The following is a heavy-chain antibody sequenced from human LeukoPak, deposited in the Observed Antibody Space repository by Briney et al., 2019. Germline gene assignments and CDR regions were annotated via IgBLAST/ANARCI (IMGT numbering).Heavy chain of an antibody. V-gene: IGHV4-59*01. J-gene: IGHJ4*02. CDR2: ISYSGST. CDR1: GGSISSYY. Sequence: SETLCLTCTVSGGSISSYYVSWIRQPPGKGLEWMGYISYSGSTDYNPSLKSRVTISVDMSKNQFSLKVISVTAADTAVYYCARGSVYFDSWGQGTLVTVSS. CDR3: ARGSVYFDS.